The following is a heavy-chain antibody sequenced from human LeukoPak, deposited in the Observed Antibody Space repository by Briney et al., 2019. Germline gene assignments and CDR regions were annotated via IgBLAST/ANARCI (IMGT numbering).Heavy chain of an antibody. Sequence: SETLSLTCTVSGGSISSSSYYWGWIRQPPGKGLEWIGSIYYSGSTYYNPSLKSRVTISVDTSKNQFSLNLISVTAADTGVYYCARHSGSYRTTFDYWGQGTLVTVSS. J-gene: IGHJ4*02. CDR1: GGSISSSSYY. CDR3: ARHSGSYRTTFDY. D-gene: IGHD1-26*01. V-gene: IGHV4-39*01. CDR2: IYYSGST.